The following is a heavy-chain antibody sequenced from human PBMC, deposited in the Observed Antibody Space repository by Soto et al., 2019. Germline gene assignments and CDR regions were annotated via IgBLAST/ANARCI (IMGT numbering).Heavy chain of an antibody. D-gene: IGHD2-15*01. Sequence: GGSLRLSCAASGFTFSSYAMSWVRQAPGKGLEWVSAISGSGGSTYYADSVKGRFTISRDNSKNTLYLQMNSLRAEDTAVYYCASETPNCSGGSCYWYYYYYYYMDVWGKGTTVTVSS. CDR1: GFTFSSYA. V-gene: IGHV3-23*01. CDR3: ASETPNCSGGSCYWYYYYYYYMDV. CDR2: ISGSGGST. J-gene: IGHJ6*03.